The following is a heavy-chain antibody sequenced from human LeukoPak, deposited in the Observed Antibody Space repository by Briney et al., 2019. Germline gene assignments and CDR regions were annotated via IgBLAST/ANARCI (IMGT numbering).Heavy chain of an antibody. CDR3: ARARRYRGDSGYAYGMDV. D-gene: IGHD5-12*01. CDR2: INPNSGGT. J-gene: IGHJ6*02. V-gene: IGHV1-2*02. Sequence: GASVKVSCKASGYTFTGYYMHWVRQAPGQGLEWMGWINPNSGGTNYAQKFQGRVTMTRDTSISTAYMELSRLRSDDTAVYYCARARRYRGDSGYAYGMDVWGQGTTVTVSS. CDR1: GYTFTGYY.